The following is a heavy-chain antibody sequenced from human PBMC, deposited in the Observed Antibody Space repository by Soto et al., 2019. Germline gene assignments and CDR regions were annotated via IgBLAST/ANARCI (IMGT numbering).Heavy chain of an antibody. CDR3: ALAGDFDLLSFDR. V-gene: IGHV2-5*02. D-gene: IGHD2-15*01. CDR1: GFSLTTTRMG. J-gene: IGHJ4*02. Sequence: QITLKESGPPLVRPAQTLTLTCAFSGFSLTTTRMGVAWIRQPPGKALEWLALIYWDDDKRYSPSLKNRLTVSKDTSTIRVVLTITNIGPDDTGTYFCALAGDFDLLSFDRWGPGTLVTVSS. CDR2: IYWDDDK.